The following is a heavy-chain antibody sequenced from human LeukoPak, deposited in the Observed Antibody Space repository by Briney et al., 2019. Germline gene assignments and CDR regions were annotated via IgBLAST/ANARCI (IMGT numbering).Heavy chain of an antibody. V-gene: IGHV4-38-2*02. Sequence: SETLSLTCTVSGYSISSGYYWGWLRQPPGKGLEWIGSIYHSGSTNYNPSLKSRVTISVDTSKNQFSMKLSSVTAADTAVYYCARDSGTTGEVKFDPWGQGTLVTVSS. CDR3: ARDSGTTGEVKFDP. J-gene: IGHJ5*02. CDR1: GYSISSGYY. D-gene: IGHD3-10*01. CDR2: IYHSGST.